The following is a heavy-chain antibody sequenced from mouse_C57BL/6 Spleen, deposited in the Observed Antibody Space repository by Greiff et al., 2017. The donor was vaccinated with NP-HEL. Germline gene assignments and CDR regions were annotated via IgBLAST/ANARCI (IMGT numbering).Heavy chain of an antibody. Sequence: QVQLQQSGAELVRPGASVTLSCKASGYTFTDYEMHWVKQTPVHGLEWIGAIDPETGGTAYNQKFKGKAILTADKSSSTAYMELRSLTSEDSAVYYCTRNYGRPGFAYWGQGTLVTVSA. J-gene: IGHJ3*01. CDR2: IDPETGGT. CDR1: GYTFTDYE. V-gene: IGHV1-15*01. CDR3: TRNYGRPGFAY. D-gene: IGHD1-2*01.